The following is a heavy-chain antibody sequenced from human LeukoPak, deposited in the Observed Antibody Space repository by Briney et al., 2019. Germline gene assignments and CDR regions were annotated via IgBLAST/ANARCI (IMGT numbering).Heavy chain of an antibody. Sequence: GGPLRLSCTASKFTFSNYGMQWVRQAPGKGLEWVAVISFDGRTKYYADSVKGRFTLSRDNSRNTLDLQMNSLGPEDTAVYYCAKEYDSGGYGAYFDYWGRGTLVTVSS. CDR1: KFTFSNYG. CDR2: ISFDGRTK. CDR3: AKEYDSGGYGAYFDY. V-gene: IGHV3-30*18. D-gene: IGHD3-10*01. J-gene: IGHJ4*02.